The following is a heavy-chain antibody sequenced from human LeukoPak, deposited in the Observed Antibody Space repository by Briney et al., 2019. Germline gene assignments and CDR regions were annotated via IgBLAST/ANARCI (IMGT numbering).Heavy chain of an antibody. CDR1: DDAISTYY. D-gene: IGHD5-18*01. J-gene: IGHJ3*02. CDR2: IYYSGST. Sequence: SETLSLTCTVSDDAISTYYWSWIRQPPGKGLEWIGYIYYSGSTNCNPSLKSRVTISVDPSKNQFSLKLSSVTAADTAVYYCAGGWIQPGAFDIWGQGTMVTVSS. V-gene: IGHV4-59*01. CDR3: AGGWIQPGAFDI.